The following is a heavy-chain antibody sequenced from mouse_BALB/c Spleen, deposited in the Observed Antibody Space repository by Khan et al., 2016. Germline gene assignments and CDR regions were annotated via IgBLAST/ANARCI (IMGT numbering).Heavy chain of an antibody. CDR2: IDPANDNT. D-gene: IGHD2-4*01. CDR1: GFNIKDTY. J-gene: IGHJ3*01. V-gene: IGHV14-3*02. Sequence: IQLVQSGAELVKPGASVKLSCTASGFNIKDTYIHWVKQRPEQGLEWIGRIDPANDNTKYDPKFQGKATITADTSSNTAYLQLSSLTSEDTAVYYCARWVYDYGFAYWGQGTLVTVSA. CDR3: ARWVYDYGFAY.